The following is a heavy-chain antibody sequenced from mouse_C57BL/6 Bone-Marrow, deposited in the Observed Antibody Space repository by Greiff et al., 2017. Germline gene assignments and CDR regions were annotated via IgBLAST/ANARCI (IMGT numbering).Heavy chain of an antibody. J-gene: IGHJ4*01. CDR2: ISAGGSYT. CDR3: ARGGNYVCYYAMDY. CDR1: GFTFSSYS. Sequence: EVKLVESGAGLVKPGGSLKLSCAASGFTFSSYSMPWVRQTPEKRLEWVATISAGGSYTYYHDNVKGRFTISRDTANNTLYLQMSNLKSVDTAMYYCARGGNYVCYYAMDYWGQGTSVTVSS. V-gene: IGHV5-4*03. D-gene: IGHD2-1*01.